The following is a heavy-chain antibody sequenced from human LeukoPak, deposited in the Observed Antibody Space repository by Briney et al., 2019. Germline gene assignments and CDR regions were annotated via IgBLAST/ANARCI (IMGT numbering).Heavy chain of an antibody. V-gene: IGHV4-61*02. D-gene: IGHD3/OR15-3a*01. J-gene: IGHJ4*02. CDR2: IYSSGST. CDR3: ARQTGSGLFILP. CDR1: GGSISSGSYY. Sequence: SETLSLTCTVSGGSISSGSYYWSWIRQPAGKGLEWIGRIYSSGSTNYNPSLKSRVTISVDTSKNQFSLKLSSVTAADTAVYYCARQTGSGLFILPGGQGTLVTVSS.